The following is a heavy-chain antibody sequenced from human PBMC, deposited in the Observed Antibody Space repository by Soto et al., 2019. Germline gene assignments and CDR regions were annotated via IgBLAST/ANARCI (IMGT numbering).Heavy chain of an antibody. CDR2: IYPGDSDT. CDR3: ARPYCSSTSCYEFDY. V-gene: IGHV5-51*01. Sequence: GESLKISCKGSGYSFTSYWIGWVRQMPGKGLEWMGIIYPGDSDTRYSPSFQGQVTISADKSISTAYLQWSSLKASDTAMYYCARPYCSSTSCYEFDYWGQGTLVTVSS. D-gene: IGHD2-2*01. J-gene: IGHJ4*02. CDR1: GYSFTSYW.